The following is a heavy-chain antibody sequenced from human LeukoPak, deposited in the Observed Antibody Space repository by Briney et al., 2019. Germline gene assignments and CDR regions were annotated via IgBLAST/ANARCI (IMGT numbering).Heavy chain of an antibody. CDR3: ARDSPIGVVIIGYFDY. V-gene: IGHV3-30-3*01. Sequence: GGSLRLSCAASGFTLSGFAMHWVRQAPGKGLEWVAVISYDGSNKYYADSVKGRFTISRDNSKNTLYLQMNSLRAEDTAVYYCARDSPIGVVIIGYFDYWGQGTLVTVSS. D-gene: IGHD3-3*01. CDR1: GFTLSGFA. J-gene: IGHJ4*02. CDR2: ISYDGSNK.